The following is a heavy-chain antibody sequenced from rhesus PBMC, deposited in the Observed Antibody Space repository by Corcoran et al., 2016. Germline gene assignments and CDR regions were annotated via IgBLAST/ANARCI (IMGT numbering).Heavy chain of an antibody. CDR1: GGSIRSRNW. CDR3: ARHSTATFDY. D-gene: IGHD2-27*01. V-gene: IGHV4-93*02. Sequence: QVQLQESGPGLVKPSETLSLTCAVSGGSIRSRNWWSWIRHSPGKGLDWIGYIYGGGGDTTYNPSLKIRVTISTDTSKNQFSLKLSSVTAADAALYYCARHSTATFDYWGQGVLVTVSS. CDR2: IYGGGGDT. J-gene: IGHJ4*01.